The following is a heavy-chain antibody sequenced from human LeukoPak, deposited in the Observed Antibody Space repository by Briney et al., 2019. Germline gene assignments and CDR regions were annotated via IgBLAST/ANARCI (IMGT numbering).Heavy chain of an antibody. D-gene: IGHD6-19*01. J-gene: IGHJ4*02. Sequence: PGGSLRLSCAASGFTFSSYAMHWVRQAPGKGLEWVAVISYDGSNKYYADSVKGRFTISRDNSKNTLYLQMNSLRAEDTAVYYCARATEDSSGWYFYFDYWGQGTLVTVSS. CDR2: ISYDGSNK. V-gene: IGHV3-30-3*01. CDR3: ARATEDSSGWYFYFDY. CDR1: GFTFSSYA.